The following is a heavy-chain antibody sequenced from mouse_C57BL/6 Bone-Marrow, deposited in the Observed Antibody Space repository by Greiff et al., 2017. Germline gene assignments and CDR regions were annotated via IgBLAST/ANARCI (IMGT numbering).Heavy chain of an antibody. CDR3: ARGLYYYGSSYGYFDY. D-gene: IGHD1-1*01. J-gene: IGHJ2*01. CDR1: GYTFTSYW. CDR2: IYPSDSET. Sequence: QVQLQQPGAELVRPGSSVKLSCKASGYTFTSYWMDWVKQRPGQGLEWIGNIYPSDSETHYNQKFKDKATLTVDKSSSTAYMQLSSLTSEDSAVYYCARGLYYYGSSYGYFDYWGQGTTLTVSS. V-gene: IGHV1-61*01.